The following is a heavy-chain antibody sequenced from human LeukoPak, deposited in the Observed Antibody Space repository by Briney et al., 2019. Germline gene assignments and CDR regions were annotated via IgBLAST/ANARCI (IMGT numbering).Heavy chain of an antibody. D-gene: IGHD3-22*01. J-gene: IGHJ1*01. CDR1: GFTFDDYA. CDR2: ISWNSGSI. CDR3: AKDKGKHYYDSSGYIQY. Sequence: GRSLRLSCAASGFTFDDYAMHWVRQAPGKGLEWVSGISWNSGSIGYADSVKGRFTISRDNAKNSLYLQMNSLRAEDTALYYCAKDKGKHYYDSSGYIQYWGQGTLVTVSP. V-gene: IGHV3-9*01.